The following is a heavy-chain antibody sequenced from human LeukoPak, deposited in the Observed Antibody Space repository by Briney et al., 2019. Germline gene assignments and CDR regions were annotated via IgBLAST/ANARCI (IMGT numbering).Heavy chain of an antibody. CDR3: ARDAFASNWSNYYYGMDV. V-gene: IGHV3-21*01. J-gene: IGHJ6*02. D-gene: IGHD6-13*01. CDR2: ISTGGSDI. Sequence: GGSLRLSCAPSGFTLSTYAMNWVRQAPGKGLEWVSSISTGGSDIHYADSVKGRFTISRDNAKNSLYLQMNSLRVEDTAVYYCARDAFASNWSNYYYGMDVWGLGTTVTVSS. CDR1: GFTLSTYA.